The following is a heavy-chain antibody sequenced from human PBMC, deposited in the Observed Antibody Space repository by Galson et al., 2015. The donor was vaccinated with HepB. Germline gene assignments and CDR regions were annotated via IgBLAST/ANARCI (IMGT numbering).Heavy chain of an antibody. CDR3: ARAGGRWELLYYFDY. V-gene: IGHV3-48*01. D-gene: IGHD1-26*01. CDR1: GFTFSSYS. J-gene: IGHJ4*02. CDR2: ISTGSRTI. Sequence: LRLSCAASGFTFSSYSMNWVRQAPGKGLEWVSYISTGSRTIYYADSVKGRFTISRDNAKNSLYLQMNSLRAEDTAVYYCARAGGRWELLYYFDYWGQGTLVTVSS.